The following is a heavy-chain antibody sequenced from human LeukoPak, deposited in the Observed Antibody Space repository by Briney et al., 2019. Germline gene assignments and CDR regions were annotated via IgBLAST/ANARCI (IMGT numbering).Heavy chain of an antibody. Sequence: ASVKVSCKASGYTFTSYGISWVRQAPGQGLEWMGWISAYNGNTNYAQKLQGRVTITRDTSASTAYMELSSLRSEDTAVYYCARGGGTGSYSPFHYWGQGTLVTVSS. CDR3: ARGGGTGSYSPFHY. J-gene: IGHJ4*02. D-gene: IGHD3-10*01. CDR1: GYTFTSYG. V-gene: IGHV1-18*01. CDR2: ISAYNGNT.